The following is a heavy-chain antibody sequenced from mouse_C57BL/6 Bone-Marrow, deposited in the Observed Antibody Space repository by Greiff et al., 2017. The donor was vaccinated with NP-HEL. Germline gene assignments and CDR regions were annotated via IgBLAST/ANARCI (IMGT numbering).Heavy chain of an antibody. Sequence: VQLQQPGAELVKPGASVKLSCKASGYTFTSYWMQWVKPRPGQGLEWIGEIDPSDSYTNYNQKFKGKATLTVDTSSSTAYMQLSSLTSEDSAVYYCARGPYWGQGTSVTVSS. CDR3: ARGPY. CDR1: GYTFTSYW. CDR2: IDPSDSYT. J-gene: IGHJ4*01. V-gene: IGHV1-50*01.